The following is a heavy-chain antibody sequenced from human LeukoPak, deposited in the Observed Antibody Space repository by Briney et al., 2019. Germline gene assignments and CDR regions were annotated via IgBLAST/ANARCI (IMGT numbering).Heavy chain of an antibody. CDR2: INTNTGNP. CDR3: ARTHDSSGYSTSKVDY. J-gene: IGHJ4*02. CDR1: GYTFISYA. V-gene: IGHV7-4-1*02. Sequence: ASVKVSCKASGYTFISYAMNWVRQAPGQGLEWMGWINTNTGNPTYAQGFTGRFVFFLDTSVSTAYLQISSLKAEDTAVYYCARTHDSSGYSTSKVDYWGQGTLVTVSS. D-gene: IGHD3-22*01.